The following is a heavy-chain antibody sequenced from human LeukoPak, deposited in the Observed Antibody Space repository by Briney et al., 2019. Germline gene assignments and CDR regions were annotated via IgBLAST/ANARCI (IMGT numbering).Heavy chain of an antibody. V-gene: IGHV3-30-3*01. Sequence: GGSLRLSCAASGFTFSSYAMHWVRQAPGKGLEWVAVISYDGGNKYYADSVKGRFTISRDNSKNTLYLQMNSLRAEDTAVYYCARPRRWLRLGYYFDYWGQGTLVTVSS. CDR1: GFTFSSYA. D-gene: IGHD5-12*01. J-gene: IGHJ4*02. CDR3: ARPRRWLRLGYYFDY. CDR2: ISYDGGNK.